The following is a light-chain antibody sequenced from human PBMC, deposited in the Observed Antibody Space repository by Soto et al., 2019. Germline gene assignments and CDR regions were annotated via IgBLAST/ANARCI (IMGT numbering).Light chain of an antibody. J-gene: IGLJ3*02. CDR3: QSYDISLSGSWV. CDR2: GN. Sequence: QSVLRQPPSVSGAPGQRVTISCTGSSSNIGTNYDVHWYQQLPGTAPKLLVYGNNRPSGVPDRFSASKSGTSASLVITGLQAEDEADYYCQSYDISLSGSWVFGGGTKLTVL. V-gene: IGLV1-40*01. CDR1: SSNIGTNYD.